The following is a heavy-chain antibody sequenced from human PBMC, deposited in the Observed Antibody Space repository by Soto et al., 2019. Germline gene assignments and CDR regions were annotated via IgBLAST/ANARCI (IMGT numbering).Heavy chain of an antibody. CDR3: AKEGRYGDYGNY. CDR2: ISNDGSDK. V-gene: IGHV3-30*18. Sequence: PGGSLRLSCAASGFTFSSYGMHWVRQAPGKGLEWVAVISNDGSDKYYADSVKGRVTISRDNSKNTVHLQMNSLRAEDTAVYYCAKEGRYGDYGNYWGRGTMLTVYS. CDR1: GFTFSSYG. D-gene: IGHD4-17*01. J-gene: IGHJ4*02.